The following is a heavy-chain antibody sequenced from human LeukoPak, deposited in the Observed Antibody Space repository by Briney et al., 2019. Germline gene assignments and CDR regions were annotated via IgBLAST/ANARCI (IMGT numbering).Heavy chain of an antibody. J-gene: IGHJ4*02. D-gene: IGHD1-26*01. CDR1: GGSISSYY. CDR3: ARQSESYYASGVFDS. Sequence: PSETLSLTCTVSGGSISSYYWSWIRQPPGKGLEWIGYIYYSGSTNYNPSLKSRVTISVDTSKNQFSLKLTSVTAADTAVYYCARQSESYYASGVFDSWGQGTLVTVSS. CDR2: IYYSGST. V-gene: IGHV4-59*08.